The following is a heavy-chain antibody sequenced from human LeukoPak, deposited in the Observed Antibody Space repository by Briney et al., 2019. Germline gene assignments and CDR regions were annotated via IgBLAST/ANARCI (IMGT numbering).Heavy chain of an antibody. D-gene: IGHD3-10*01. CDR2: IYYSGST. V-gene: IGHV4-59*12. Sequence: SETLSLTCTVSGGSISNYYWSWLRQPPGKGLEWIGYIYYSGSTSFNPSLKSRVTISVDTSKNQFSLKLTSVSAADTAVYSCARSPYGSGSYGFDYWGQGTLVTVSS. CDR1: GGSISNYY. CDR3: ARSPYGSGSYGFDY. J-gene: IGHJ4*02.